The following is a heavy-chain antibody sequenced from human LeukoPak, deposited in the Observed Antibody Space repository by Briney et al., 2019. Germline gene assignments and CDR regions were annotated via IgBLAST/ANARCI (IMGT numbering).Heavy chain of an antibody. J-gene: IGHJ5*02. V-gene: IGHV3-48*03. CDR2: ISSSGSTI. Sequence: GGSLRLSCAASGFTFSSYEMNWVRQAPGKGLEWVSYISSSGSTIYYADSVKGRFTISRDNSKNTLYLQMNSLRAEDTAVYYCAKPKELLWFGELLYWFDPWGQGTLVTVSS. CDR3: AKPKELLWFGELLYWFDP. D-gene: IGHD3-10*01. CDR1: GFTFSSYE.